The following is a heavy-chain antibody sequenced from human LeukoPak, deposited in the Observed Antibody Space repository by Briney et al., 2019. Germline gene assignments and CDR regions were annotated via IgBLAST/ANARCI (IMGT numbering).Heavy chain of an antibody. CDR2: IYYSGST. D-gene: IGHD4-23*01. CDR1: GVSISSYY. CDR3: ARGGNSWYDAFDI. J-gene: IGHJ3*02. V-gene: IGHV4-59*12. Sequence: SETLSLTCTVSGVSISSYYWSWIRQPPGKGLEWIGYIYYSGSTNYNPSLKSRVTTSVDTSKNQFSLKLSSVTAADTAVYYCARGGNSWYDAFDIWGQGTMVTVSS.